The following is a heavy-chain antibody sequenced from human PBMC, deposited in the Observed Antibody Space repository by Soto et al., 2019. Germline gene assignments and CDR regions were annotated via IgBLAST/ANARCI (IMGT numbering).Heavy chain of an antibody. CDR1: GFTFSSYG. Sequence: GGSLRLSCAASGFTFSSYGMHWVRQAPGKGLEWVAVIYYDGSNKYYADSVKGRFTISRDNSKNTLYLQMNNLRAEDTAVLYCARSQYSSSWYPFDYWGQGTLVTVSS. CDR3: ARSQYSSSWYPFDY. CDR2: IYYDGSNK. D-gene: IGHD6-13*01. J-gene: IGHJ4*02. V-gene: IGHV3-33*01.